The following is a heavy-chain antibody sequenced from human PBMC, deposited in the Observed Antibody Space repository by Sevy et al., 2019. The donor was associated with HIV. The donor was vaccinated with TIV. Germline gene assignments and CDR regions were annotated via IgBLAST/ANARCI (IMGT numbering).Heavy chain of an antibody. CDR3: VRAYCSGGRCYSGAY. V-gene: IGHV1-18*01. J-gene: IGHJ4*02. D-gene: IGHD2-15*01. CDR1: GYTFTSYK. Sequence: ASVKVSCKTSGYTFTSYKITWVRQAPGQGLEWMGWVSAHKGDTNYAQRFRGRVTMTTDTSTSTAYMDLRSLRSDDTAVYYCVRAYCSGGRCYSGAYWGQGTLVTVSS. CDR2: VSAHKGDT.